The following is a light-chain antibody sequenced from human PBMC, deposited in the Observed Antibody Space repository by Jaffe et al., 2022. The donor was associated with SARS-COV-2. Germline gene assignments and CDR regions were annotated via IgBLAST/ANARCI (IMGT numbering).Light chain of an antibody. CDR1: SLRSYY. J-gene: IGLJ2*01. CDR3: NSRDSSGNHLV. Sequence: SSELTQDPAVSVALGQTVRITCQGDSLRSYYASWYQQKPGQAPVLLIYGKDKRPSGIPDRFSGSSSGNTTSLSITGAQAEDEADYYCNSRDSSGNHLVFGGGTKLTVL. CDR2: GKD. V-gene: IGLV3-19*01.